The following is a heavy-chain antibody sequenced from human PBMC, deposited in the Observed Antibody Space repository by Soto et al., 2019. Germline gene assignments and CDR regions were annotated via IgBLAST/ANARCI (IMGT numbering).Heavy chain of an antibody. V-gene: IGHV1-18*01. Sequence: QVQLVQSGAEVKKPGASVKVSCKASGYTFTSYGISWVRQAPGQGLEWMGWINAYNGNTNYAQKLQGRVTMTTDTSTSTAYMELRSLRXXDTXVXXCXRDPVAGTYFDYWGQGTLVTVSS. J-gene: IGHJ4*02. CDR1: GYTFTSYG. D-gene: IGHD6-19*01. CDR2: INAYNGNT. CDR3: XRDPVAGTYFDY.